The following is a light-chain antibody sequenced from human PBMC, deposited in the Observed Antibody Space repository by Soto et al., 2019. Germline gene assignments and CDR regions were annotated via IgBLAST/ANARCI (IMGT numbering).Light chain of an antibody. Sequence: DIVMTQSPDSLAVSLGERATINCKSSQSVLHNPNNNNYLAWYQQKRGQPPRLLIYWASTRESGVPDRFSGSGSGTDFTLTISTLQAEDVAVYYCQQYLTIPRAFGQGTKVEIK. CDR3: QQYLTIPRA. V-gene: IGKV4-1*01. J-gene: IGKJ1*01. CDR1: QSVLHNPNNNNY. CDR2: WAS.